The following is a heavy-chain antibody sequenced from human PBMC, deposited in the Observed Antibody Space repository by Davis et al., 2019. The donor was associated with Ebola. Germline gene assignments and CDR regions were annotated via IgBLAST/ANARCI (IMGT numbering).Heavy chain of an antibody. D-gene: IGHD2-21*01. Sequence: PGGSLRLSCAASGFTSDDYAMHWVRHAPGKGLEWVSGISWNSGIIGYADSVKGRFTISRDNAKNSLYLQMNSLRAEDTALYYCAKAGYCGGDCYYFDYWGQGTLVTVSS. V-gene: IGHV3-9*02. CDR3: AKAGYCGGDCYYFDY. CDR1: GFTSDDYA. CDR2: ISWNSGII. J-gene: IGHJ4*02.